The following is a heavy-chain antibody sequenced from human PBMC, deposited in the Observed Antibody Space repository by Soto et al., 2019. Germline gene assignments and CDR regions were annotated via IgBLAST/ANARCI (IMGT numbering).Heavy chain of an antibody. CDR1: GFTFSSYG. CDR2: ISYDGSNK. Sequence: QVQLVESGGGVVQPGRSLRLSCAASGFTFSSYGMHWVRQAPGKGLEWVAVISYDGSNKYYADSVKGRFTISRDNSKNTLYPQMNSLRAEDTAVYYCAKDSVVGATWGMNWFDPWGQGTLVTVSS. J-gene: IGHJ5*02. V-gene: IGHV3-30*18. D-gene: IGHD1-26*01. CDR3: AKDSVVGATWGMNWFDP.